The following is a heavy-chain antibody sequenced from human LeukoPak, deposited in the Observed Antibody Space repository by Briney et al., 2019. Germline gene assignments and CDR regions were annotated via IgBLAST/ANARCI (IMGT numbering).Heavy chain of an antibody. J-gene: IGHJ6*03. Sequence: ASVKVSCKASGYTFTGYYLHWLRQAPGQGLEWLGWINPNNGGTNLAQKFQDRVTMTTDTSVSTAYMDLRSLRSDDTAVYYCARDLRYSSGWSASGMDVWGKGTTVTISS. CDR1: GYTFTGYY. D-gene: IGHD6-19*01. CDR3: ARDLRYSSGWSASGMDV. V-gene: IGHV1-2*02. CDR2: INPNNGGT.